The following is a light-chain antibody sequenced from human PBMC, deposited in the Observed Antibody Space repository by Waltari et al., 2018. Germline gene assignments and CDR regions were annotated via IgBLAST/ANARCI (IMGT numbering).Light chain of an antibody. CDR1: QSVSSSY. Sequence: EIVLTQSPGTLSLSPGERATLSCRASQSVSSSYLAWYQQKPGQAPRLLIYGASSRATCIPDRFSGSESGTDFTLTSSRLEPEDFAVYYWQQYGSSSWTFGQGTKVEIK. V-gene: IGKV3-20*01. CDR2: GAS. CDR3: QQYGSSSWT. J-gene: IGKJ1*01.